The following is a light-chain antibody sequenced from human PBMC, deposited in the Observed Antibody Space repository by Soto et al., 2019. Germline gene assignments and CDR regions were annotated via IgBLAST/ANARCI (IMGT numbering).Light chain of an antibody. V-gene: IGKV3-20*01. J-gene: IGKJ4*01. CDR1: NSMSNSN. Sequence: EVGLTQSPGTLSVSRGDRATHSCRASNSMSNSNLAWYQHKPGQAPRLLIYGASNRATGIPDRFRGSGSGTDLLPLNTRLAPLAIAEYSCQSSASNFGGGSNVAIK. CDR2: GAS. CDR3: QSSASN.